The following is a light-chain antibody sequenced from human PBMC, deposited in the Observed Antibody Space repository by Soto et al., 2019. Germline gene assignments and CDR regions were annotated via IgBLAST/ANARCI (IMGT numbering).Light chain of an antibody. CDR2: LEGSGSY. CDR1: SGHSSYI. V-gene: IGLV4-60*02. J-gene: IGLJ3*02. Sequence: QLVLTQSSSASASLGSSVKLTCTLSSGHSSYIIAWHQQQPGNAPRYLMKLEGSGSYNKGSGVYDRFSGSSSGADRYLTISHLQFDDEADYYCETWDSNTHVFGGGTKLTVL. CDR3: ETWDSNTHV.